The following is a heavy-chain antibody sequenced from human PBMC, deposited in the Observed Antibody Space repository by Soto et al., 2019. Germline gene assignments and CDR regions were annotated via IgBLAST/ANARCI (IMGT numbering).Heavy chain of an antibody. J-gene: IGHJ5*02. V-gene: IGHV4-4*07. Sequence: PSETLSLTCTVSGDSMTGYYWTWIRQPAGKGPEWIGRVYSSGGTHYNPSLKSRVSISLETSKNQFSLRLMSVTVADTAVYYCARGQRFSDWFDPWGQGVLVTVSS. CDR2: VYSSGGT. D-gene: IGHD3-3*01. CDR1: GDSMTGYY. CDR3: ARGQRFSDWFDP.